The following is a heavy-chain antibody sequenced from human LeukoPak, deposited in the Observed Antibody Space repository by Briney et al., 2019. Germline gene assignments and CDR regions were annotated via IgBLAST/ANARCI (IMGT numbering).Heavy chain of an antibody. D-gene: IGHD2-15*01. V-gene: IGHV1-8*03. CDR2: MNPNSGNT. J-gene: IGHJ6*03. Sequence: ASVKVSCKASGYTFTSYDINWVRQATGQGLEWMGWMNPNSGNTGYAQKFQGRVTITRNTSISTAYMELSSLRSEDTAVYYCARGLYSRSLFGYYYYMDVWGKGTTVTVSS. CDR1: GYTFTSYD. CDR3: ARGLYSRSLFGYYYYMDV.